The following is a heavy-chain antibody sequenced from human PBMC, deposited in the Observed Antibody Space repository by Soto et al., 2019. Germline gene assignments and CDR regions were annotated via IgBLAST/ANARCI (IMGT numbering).Heavy chain of an antibody. V-gene: IGHV3-21*01. CDR3: ARKGGWNDDAFDI. J-gene: IGHJ3*02. D-gene: IGHD6-19*01. CDR2: ISSSSSYI. CDR1: GFTFSSYS. Sequence: GGSLRLSCAASGFTFSSYSMNWVRQAPGKGLEWVSSISSSSSYIYYADSVKGRFTISRDNAKNSLYLQMNSLRAEDTAVYYCARKGGWNDDAFDIWGQGKMVTVSS.